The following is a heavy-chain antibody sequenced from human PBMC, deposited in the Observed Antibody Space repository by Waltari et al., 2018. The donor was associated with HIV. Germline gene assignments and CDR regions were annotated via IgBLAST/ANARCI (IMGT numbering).Heavy chain of an antibody. V-gene: IGHV3-23*01. J-gene: IGHJ4*02. D-gene: IGHD3-10*01. Sequence: EVQLLESGGGLVQPGGSLRLSCAASGFTFSSYAMSWVREAPGKGLAWVSAIRGRGVSTYYADSVKGRFTIARDNSKNTLYLPMNSLRSEDTAVYYCAKERAGGDYSDYWGQGTLVTVSS. CDR2: IRGRGVST. CDR3: AKERAGGDYSDY. CDR1: GFTFSSYA.